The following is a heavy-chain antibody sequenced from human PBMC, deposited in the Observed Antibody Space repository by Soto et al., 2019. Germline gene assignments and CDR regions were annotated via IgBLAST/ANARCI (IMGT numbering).Heavy chain of an antibody. D-gene: IGHD3-10*01. CDR3: ARDSRVYYGSGSSVDG. CDR2: ISSSGNTV. J-gene: IGHJ4*02. Sequence: GGSLRISCAASGFTFSDYYMSWIRQAPGKGLEWISYISSSGNTVYYADSVEGRFTISRDNAQNSLYLQMNNLRAEDTAVYYCARDSRVYYGSGSSVDGWGQGTLVTVSS. CDR1: GFTFSDYY. V-gene: IGHV3-11*01.